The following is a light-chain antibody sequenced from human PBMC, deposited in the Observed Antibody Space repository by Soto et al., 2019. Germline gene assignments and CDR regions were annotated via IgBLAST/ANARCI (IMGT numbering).Light chain of an antibody. Sequence: DIQMTQSPSTLSGSVGDRVTLTCRASQSISSWLAWYQQKPGKAPKLLIYDASSLESGAPSRFSGSGSGTEFTLTISSLQPDDFANYYCQQYNSYWTFGQGTKVDIK. V-gene: IGKV1-5*01. J-gene: IGKJ1*01. CDR2: DAS. CDR3: QQYNSYWT. CDR1: QSISSW.